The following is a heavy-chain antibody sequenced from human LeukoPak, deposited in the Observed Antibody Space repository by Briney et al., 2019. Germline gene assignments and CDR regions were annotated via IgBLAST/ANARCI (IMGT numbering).Heavy chain of an antibody. CDR2: ICSICNT. J-gene: IGHJ1*01. CDR3: AGRGQRYFRD. V-gene: IGHV4-4*08. D-gene: IGHD3-9*01. CDR1: GDSISSDY. Sequence: SETLSLTCSVSGDSISSDYWSWIRQPPGKGLEWICYICSICNTDYYPSLKSRVTISLDTSKNQLSLNLTSVTAADTAVYYCAGRGQRYFRDWGQGTLVTVSS.